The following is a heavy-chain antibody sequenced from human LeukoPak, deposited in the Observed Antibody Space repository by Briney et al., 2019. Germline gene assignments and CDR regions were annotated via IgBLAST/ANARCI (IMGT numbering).Heavy chain of an antibody. Sequence: GGSLRLSCAASGFTFSSYWMSWVRQAPGKGLEWAANIKQDGSEKYYVDSVKGRFTISRDNAKNSLYLQMNSLRAEDTAVYYCARDSALYCSGGSCTDYWGQGTLVTVSS. CDR1: GFTFSSYW. CDR2: IKQDGSEK. D-gene: IGHD2-15*01. CDR3: ARDSALYCSGGSCTDY. V-gene: IGHV3-7*01. J-gene: IGHJ4*02.